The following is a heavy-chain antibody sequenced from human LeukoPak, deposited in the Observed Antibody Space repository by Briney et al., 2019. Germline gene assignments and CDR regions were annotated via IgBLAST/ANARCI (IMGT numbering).Heavy chain of an antibody. V-gene: IGHV5-51*01. CDR2: IYPGDSDT. CDR1: GYSFTSYW. D-gene: IGHD5-12*01. CDR3: ASRSNSGYEFFDY. J-gene: IGHJ4*02. Sequence: GESLKISCKGSGYSFTSYWIGWVRQMPGKGLEWMGVIYPGDSDTRYSPSFQGQVTISADKSISTAYLQWSSLKASDTAMYYCASRSNSGYEFFDYWGQGTLVTVSS.